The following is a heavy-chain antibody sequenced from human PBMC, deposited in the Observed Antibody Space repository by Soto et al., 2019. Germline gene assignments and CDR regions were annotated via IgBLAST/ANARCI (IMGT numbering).Heavy chain of an antibody. V-gene: IGHV3-72*01. D-gene: IGHD2-21*02. J-gene: IGHJ4*02. CDR1: GVAFSDHY. CDR3: ARVPVVMTAIQGAYFDY. CDR2: SRNKLNSYIP. Sequence: GGSLRLACAASGVAFSDHYMDWVRQAPGKGLEWVGRSRNKLNSYIPEYAASVKGRFTISRDDSKNSLYLQMKSLISADTAVYYRARVPVVMTAIQGAYFDYWGQGTLVTVSS.